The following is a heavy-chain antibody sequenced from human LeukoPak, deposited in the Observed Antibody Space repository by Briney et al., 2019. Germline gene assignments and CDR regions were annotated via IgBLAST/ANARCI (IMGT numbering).Heavy chain of an antibody. J-gene: IGHJ4*02. CDR3: AKGYCSSASCYDDRGAFDY. D-gene: IGHD2-2*01. CDR1: GGSISSSNW. V-gene: IGHV4-4*02. CDR2: VFHSGST. Sequence: SETLSLTCTVSGGSISSSNWWSWVRQPPGKGLEWIGEVFHSGSTYYNPSLKSRVSISVDTSKNQFSLKLSPVTAADTAVYYCAKGYCSSASCYDDRGAFDYWGQGTLVTVSS.